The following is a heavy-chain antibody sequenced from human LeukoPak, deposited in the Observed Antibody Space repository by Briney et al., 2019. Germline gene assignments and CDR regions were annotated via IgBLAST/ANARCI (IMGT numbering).Heavy chain of an antibody. CDR2: ISSSYSTI. Sequence: PGGSLRLSCAASGFTFSSYSMNWVRQAPGKGLEWVSYISSSYSTIYYADSVKGRFTISRDNAKNLLYLQMNSLRAEDTAVYYCARDRGSVVVPAALDYWGQGTLVTASS. J-gene: IGHJ4*02. CDR1: GFTFSSYS. D-gene: IGHD2-2*01. V-gene: IGHV3-48*01. CDR3: ARDRGSVVVPAALDY.